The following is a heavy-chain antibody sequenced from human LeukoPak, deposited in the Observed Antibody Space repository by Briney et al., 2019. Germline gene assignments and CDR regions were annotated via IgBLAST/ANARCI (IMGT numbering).Heavy chain of an antibody. Sequence: PGGSLRLSCAASGFTFSDYYMSWIRQAPGKGLEWVAVIWYDGSNKYYADSVKGRFTISRDNSKNTLYLQMNSLRAEDTAVYYCAKDQVVVPAAPPGADYWGQGTLVTVSS. CDR3: AKDQVVVPAAPPGADY. CDR1: GFTFSDYY. CDR2: IWYDGSNK. V-gene: IGHV3-33*06. J-gene: IGHJ4*02. D-gene: IGHD2-2*01.